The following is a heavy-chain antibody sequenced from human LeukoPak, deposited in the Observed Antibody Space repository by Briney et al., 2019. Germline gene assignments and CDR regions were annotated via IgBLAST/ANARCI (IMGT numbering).Heavy chain of an antibody. V-gene: IGHV3-23*01. D-gene: IGHD6-13*01. Sequence: PGGSLRLSCAASGFTFSSYAMSWVRQAPGKGLEWVSAISGGGGSTYYADSVKGRFTISRDNAKNSLYLQMNSLRAEDTSVYYCAREREYSSSWFLFDAFDIWGQRTMVTVSS. CDR3: AREREYSSSWFLFDAFDI. CDR1: GFTFSSYA. J-gene: IGHJ3*02. CDR2: ISGGGGST.